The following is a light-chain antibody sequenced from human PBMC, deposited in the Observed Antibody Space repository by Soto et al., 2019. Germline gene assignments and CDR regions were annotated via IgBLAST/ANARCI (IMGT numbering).Light chain of an antibody. Sequence: SYELTQPPSVSVSPGQTASITCSGENLGDKYVCWYQQKPGQSPVLVIFQDTKRPSGIPERFSGSNSGNTASLTISGTRSMDEAAYFCQAWDSTNVVFGGGTKLTVL. V-gene: IGLV3-1*01. CDR1: NLGDKY. CDR2: QDT. J-gene: IGLJ2*01. CDR3: QAWDSTNVV.